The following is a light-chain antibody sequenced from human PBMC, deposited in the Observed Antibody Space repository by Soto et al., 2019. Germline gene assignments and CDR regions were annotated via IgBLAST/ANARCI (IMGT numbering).Light chain of an antibody. CDR1: SSDVGGYNY. Sequence: QSVLTQPASVSGSPGQSITISCTGTSSDVGGYNYVSWYQQHPGKAPKLVIYDVSNRPSGVSNRFSGSKSGSTASLTISGLQAEDEADYYSNSFTRPTIYVFGTGTKLTV. J-gene: IGLJ1*01. CDR3: NSFTRPTIYV. V-gene: IGLV2-14*01. CDR2: DVS.